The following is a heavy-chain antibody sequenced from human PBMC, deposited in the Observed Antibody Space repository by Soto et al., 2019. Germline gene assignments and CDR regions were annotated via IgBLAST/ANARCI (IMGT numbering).Heavy chain of an antibody. CDR3: AREGDSSSSFSGWFDP. CDR2: IYPGDSDT. J-gene: IGHJ5*02. Sequence: GESLKISCKGSGYSFTSYWIGWVRQMPGKGLEWMGLIYPGDSDTRYSPSFQGQVTISADKSISTAYLQWSSLKASDTAMYYCAREGDSSSSFSGWFDPWGQGTLVTVSS. D-gene: IGHD6-6*01. V-gene: IGHV5-51*01. CDR1: GYSFTSYW.